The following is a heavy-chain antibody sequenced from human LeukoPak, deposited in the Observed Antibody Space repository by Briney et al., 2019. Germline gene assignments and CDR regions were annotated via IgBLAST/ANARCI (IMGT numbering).Heavy chain of an antibody. CDR3: ARGSYYDSSGYYPRD. D-gene: IGHD3-22*01. V-gene: IGHV1-2*02. Sequence: ASVEVSCKASGYTFTGYYMHWVRQAPGQGLKWMGWINPNSGGTNYAQKFQGRVTMTRDTSISTAYMELSRLRSDDTAVYYCARGSYYDSSGYYPRDWGQGTLVTVSS. CDR1: GYTFTGYY. CDR2: INPNSGGT. J-gene: IGHJ4*02.